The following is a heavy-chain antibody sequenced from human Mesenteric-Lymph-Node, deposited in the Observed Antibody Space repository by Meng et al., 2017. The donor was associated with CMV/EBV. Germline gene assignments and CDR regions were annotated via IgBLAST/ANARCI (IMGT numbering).Heavy chain of an antibody. Sequence: SGGSTISSYWWSWVRQPPGKGLEWIGEIYHSGSTNYNPSLKSRVTISVDKSKNQFSLKLSSVTAADTAVDYCARVMDGSWQTGGFDYWGQGTLVTVSS. CDR2: IYHSGST. J-gene: IGHJ4*02. CDR1: GGSTISSYW. V-gene: IGHV4-4*02. D-gene: IGHD6-13*01. CDR3: ARVMDGSWQTGGFDY.